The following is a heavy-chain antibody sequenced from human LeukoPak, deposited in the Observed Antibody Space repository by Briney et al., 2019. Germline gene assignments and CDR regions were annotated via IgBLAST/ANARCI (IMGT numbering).Heavy chain of an antibody. CDR2: IIPMSDTA. D-gene: IGHD1-26*01. J-gene: IGHJ3*02. V-gene: IGHV1-69*06. Sequence: SVKVSCKASGGTFNSYTISWVRQAPGQGLEWMGGIIPMSDTANYPQKFRGRLTITADIPTSTVYMELSSLRSEDTAVYYCAREDDTGRYMGDDAFDIWGQGTMVTVSS. CDR3: AREDDTGRYMGDDAFDI. CDR1: GGTFNSYT.